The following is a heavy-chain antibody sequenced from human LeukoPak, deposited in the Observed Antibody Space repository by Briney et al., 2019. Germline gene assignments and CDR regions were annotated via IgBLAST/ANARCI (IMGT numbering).Heavy chain of an antibody. J-gene: IGHJ4*02. CDR3: ARGRGAY. CDR1: GFTFSTYW. CDR2: INQDGSEK. D-gene: IGHD4/OR15-4a*01. V-gene: IGHV3-7*01. Sequence: PGGSPRLSCAASGFTFSTYWMNWVRQAPGMGLECVASINQDGSEKYYVDSVKGRFTISRDNAKKSVYLQMNSLRAEDTAVYYCARGRGAYWGQGTLVTVSS.